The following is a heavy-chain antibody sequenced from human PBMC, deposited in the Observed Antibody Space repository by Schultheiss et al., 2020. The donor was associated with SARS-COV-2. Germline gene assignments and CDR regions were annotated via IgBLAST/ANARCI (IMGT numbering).Heavy chain of an antibody. D-gene: IGHD2-15*01. Sequence: SETLSLTCTVSGGSISSTNWWSWVRQPPGKGLEWIGEINHSGTTNYKPTLKSRVNISIDTSKNQLSLKLSSVTAADTAVYYCARMVVVAATLGWFDPWGQGTLVTVAS. CDR2: INHSGTT. CDR1: GGSISSTNW. V-gene: IGHV4-4*02. J-gene: IGHJ5*02. CDR3: ARMVVVAATLGWFDP.